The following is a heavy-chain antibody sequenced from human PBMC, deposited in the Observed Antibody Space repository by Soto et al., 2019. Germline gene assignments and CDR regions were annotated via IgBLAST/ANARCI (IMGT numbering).Heavy chain of an antibody. CDR2: ISYDGSKK. CDR3: EIDRGYYDSSGYSDNWFDP. D-gene: IGHD3-22*01. CDR1: GFTFSSYA. Sequence: QVQLVESGGGVVQPGRSLRLSCAVYGFTFSSYAMHCVRQAPGKGLEWVAVISYDGSKKYYADSVKGRFTISRANSKNTRYLQMKRLRAEDTAVHYCEIDRGYYDSSGYSDNWFDPWGQGNLVTVYS. V-gene: IGHV3-30-3*01. J-gene: IGHJ5*02.